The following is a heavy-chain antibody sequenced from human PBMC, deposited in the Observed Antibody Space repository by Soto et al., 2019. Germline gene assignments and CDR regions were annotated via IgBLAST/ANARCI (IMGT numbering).Heavy chain of an antibody. CDR1: GYTFTSYY. Sequence: ASVNVSCKASGYTFTSYYMHWVRQAPGQGLEWMGIINPSGGSTSYAQKFQGRVTMTRDTSTSTVYMELSSLRSEDTAVYYCARDLWSGSADYVWGSYSTGDAFDIWGQGTMVTVSS. D-gene: IGHD3-16*01. CDR2: INPSGGST. CDR3: ARDLWSGSADYVWGSYSTGDAFDI. J-gene: IGHJ3*02. V-gene: IGHV1-46*01.